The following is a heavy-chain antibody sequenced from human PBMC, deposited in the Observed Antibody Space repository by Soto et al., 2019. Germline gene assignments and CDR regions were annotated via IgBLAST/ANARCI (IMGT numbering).Heavy chain of an antibody. J-gene: IGHJ5*01. Sequence: QVHLLESGPGLVKPSQTLSLTCSVSGDSISTVDYFWAWIRQPPGQALEYIGYIYKSTTTYYNPSFESRVVISLDTSKSQFSLTVTSVTAADTAVYFCARGRYCLTGRCFPNWFDSWGQGTLVTVSS. D-gene: IGHD2-15*01. V-gene: IGHV4-30-4*01. CDR1: GDSISTVDYF. CDR2: IYKSTTT. CDR3: ARGRYCLTGRCFPNWFDS.